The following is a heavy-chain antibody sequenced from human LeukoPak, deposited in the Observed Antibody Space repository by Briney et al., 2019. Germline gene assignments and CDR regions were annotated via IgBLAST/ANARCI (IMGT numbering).Heavy chain of an antibody. CDR1: GCSISSSSYY. CDR3: VGLRDTAMVFDY. D-gene: IGHD5-18*01. CDR2: IYYSDST. Sequence: SETLSLTCTVSGCSISSSSYYWGWIPQPPGKGLEWIVSIYYSDSTYYNPSLKSRVTISVDTSKNQFSLKLSSVTAADTAVYYCVGLRDTAMVFDYWGQGTLVTVSS. V-gene: IGHV4-39*01. J-gene: IGHJ4*02.